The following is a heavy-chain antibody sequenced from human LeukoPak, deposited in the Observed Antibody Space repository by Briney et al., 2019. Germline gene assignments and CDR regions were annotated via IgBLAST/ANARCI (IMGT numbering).Heavy chain of an antibody. CDR3: ASRPAAIGPKYYYMDV. CDR1: GASVSGSPYY. J-gene: IGHJ6*03. D-gene: IGHD2-2*01. Sequence: PSETLSLTCTVSGASVSGSPYYWGWIRQPPGKGLEWIGSIYSSGSTYYNASLQSRVTISVDTSKNQFSLKLSSVTAADTAVYYCASRPAAIGPKYYYMDVWGKGTTVTVSS. V-gene: IGHV4-39*07. CDR2: IYSSGST.